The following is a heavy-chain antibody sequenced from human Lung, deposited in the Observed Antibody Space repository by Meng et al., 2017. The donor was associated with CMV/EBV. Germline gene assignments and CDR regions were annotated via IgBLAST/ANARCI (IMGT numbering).Heavy chain of an antibody. CDR3: ARDHCSSTSCYLYYYYYYGRDV. Sequence: GESXKISXAASGFTFSSYSMNWVRQAPGKGLEWVSYISSSGSTIYYADSVKGRFTISRDNAKNSLYLQMNSLRAEDTAVYYCARDHCSSTSCYLYYYYYYGRDVWGQGTXVTVSS. J-gene: IGHJ6*02. D-gene: IGHD2-2*01. V-gene: IGHV3-48*04. CDR2: ISSSGSTI. CDR1: GFTFSSYS.